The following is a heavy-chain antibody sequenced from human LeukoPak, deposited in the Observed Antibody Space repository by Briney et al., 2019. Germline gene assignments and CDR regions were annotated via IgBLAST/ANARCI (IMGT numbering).Heavy chain of an antibody. D-gene: IGHD6-19*01. V-gene: IGHV3-30*02. Sequence: TGGSLRLSCAASGFTFSTSGMHWVRQAPGKGLEWVAFIRFDGSNKYYADSVKGRLTISRDNSKNALYLQMNSLRAEDTAVYYCAIHRGYTSSFDYWGQGTLVTVSS. CDR2: IRFDGSNK. CDR1: GFTFSTSG. CDR3: AIHRGYTSSFDY. J-gene: IGHJ4*02.